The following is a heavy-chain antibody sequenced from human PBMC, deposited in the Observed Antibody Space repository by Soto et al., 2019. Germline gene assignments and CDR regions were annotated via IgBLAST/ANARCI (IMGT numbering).Heavy chain of an antibody. CDR2: TYYRSKWYN. J-gene: IGHJ6*02. D-gene: IGHD6-19*01. Sequence: SQTLSLTCAISGDSVSSNSAAWNWIRQSPSRGLEWLGRTYYRSKWYNDYAVSVKSRITINPDTSKNQFSLQLNSVTPEDTAVYYCARDHRSGWFESDYYYGMDVWGQGTTVTSP. CDR3: ARDHRSGWFESDYYYGMDV. CDR1: GDSVSSNSAA. V-gene: IGHV6-1*01.